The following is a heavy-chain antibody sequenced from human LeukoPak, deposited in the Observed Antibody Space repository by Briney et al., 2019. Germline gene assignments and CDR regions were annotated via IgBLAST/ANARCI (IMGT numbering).Heavy chain of an antibody. CDR3: AIGLVNSDSWSGEFDP. D-gene: IGHD3-3*01. Sequence: ASVKVSCKASGYTFTNYGSNSLRQAPGQGLEWMGWISAYNGNTNYAQKFQGRVTMTTDTSTSTAYMELRSLRSYDTAVYYCAIGLVNSDSWSGEFDPWGQGTLVTVSS. V-gene: IGHV1-18*01. J-gene: IGHJ5*02. CDR2: ISAYNGNT. CDR1: GYTFTNYG.